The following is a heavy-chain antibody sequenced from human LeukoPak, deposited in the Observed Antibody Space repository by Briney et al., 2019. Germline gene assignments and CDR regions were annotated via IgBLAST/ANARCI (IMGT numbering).Heavy chain of an antibody. CDR3: VRDYELGTPGTAYEFFDS. J-gene: IGHJ4*02. Sequence: ASVKVSCKASGYTFSDYFMQWVRHAPGQGPEWMGWINPNSGGTSYAKKFQGRVTMTRDMSISTAYMELSRLRSDDTAVYYCVRDYELGTPGTAYEFFDSWGQGTLVTVSS. CDR2: INPNSGGT. D-gene: IGHD1-1*01. V-gene: IGHV1-2*02. CDR1: GYTFSDYF.